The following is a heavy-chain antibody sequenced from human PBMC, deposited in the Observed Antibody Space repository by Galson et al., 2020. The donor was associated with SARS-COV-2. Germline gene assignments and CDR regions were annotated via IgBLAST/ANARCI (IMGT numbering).Heavy chain of an antibody. Sequence: SETLSLTCTVSGGSISSTGYYWTWIRQHSGKGLEWIGYIYSSGSTYYNPSLKSRVTLSVDTSKNQFSLKLSSLTAADTAVYYCARVAVGAGGYWVIDYWGQGTLVTVSS. D-gene: IGHD3-10*01. V-gene: IGHV4-31*03. CDR3: ARVAVGAGGYWVIDY. CDR1: GGSISSTGYY. J-gene: IGHJ4*02. CDR2: IYSSGST.